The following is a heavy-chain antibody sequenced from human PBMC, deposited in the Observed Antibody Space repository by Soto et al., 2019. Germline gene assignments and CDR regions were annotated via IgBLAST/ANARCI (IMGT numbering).Heavy chain of an antibody. CDR1: GGSVSSGSYY. CDR3: AREEDVYSSGWYVGY. V-gene: IGHV4-61*01. J-gene: IGHJ4*02. D-gene: IGHD6-19*01. Sequence: SLTCTVSGGSVSSGSYYWSWIRQPPGKGLEWIGYIYYSGSTNYNPSLKSRVTISVDTSKNQFSLKLSSVTAADTAVYYCAREEDVYSSGWYVGYWGQGTLVTVSS. CDR2: IYYSGST.